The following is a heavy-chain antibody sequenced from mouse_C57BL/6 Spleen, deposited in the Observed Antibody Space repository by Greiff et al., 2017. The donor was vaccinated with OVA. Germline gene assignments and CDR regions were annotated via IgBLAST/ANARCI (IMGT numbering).Heavy chain of an antibody. CDR3: AREGGDYSSYAMDY. CDR2: INPNNGGT. V-gene: IGHV1-18*01. CDR1: GYTFTDYN. J-gene: IGHJ4*01. Sequence: VQLQQSGPELVKPGASVKIPCKASGYTFTDYNMDWVKQSHGKSLEWIGDINPNNGGTIYNQKFKGKATLTVDKSSSTAYMELRSLTSEDTAVYYCAREGGDYSSYAMDYWGQGTSVTVSS. D-gene: IGHD1-1*02.